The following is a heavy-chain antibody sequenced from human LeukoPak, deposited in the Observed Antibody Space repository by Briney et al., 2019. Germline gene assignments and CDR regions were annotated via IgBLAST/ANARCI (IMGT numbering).Heavy chain of an antibody. CDR1: GFTVSSNH. D-gene: IGHD4-23*01. Sequence: PGGSLRLSCAASGFTVSSNHMSWVRQAPGEGLEWVSLIYSGGNAYYADSVRGRFTISRDNSVNTLFLQMNSLRAEDTTVFYCARLDGYGDNADAFDIWGQGAVVTVSS. J-gene: IGHJ3*02. CDR2: IYSGGNA. CDR3: ARLDGYGDNADAFDI. V-gene: IGHV3-66*01.